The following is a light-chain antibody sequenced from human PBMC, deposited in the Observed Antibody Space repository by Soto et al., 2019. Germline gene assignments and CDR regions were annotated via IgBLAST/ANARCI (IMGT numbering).Light chain of an antibody. CDR3: QQSNSYRT. Sequence: DIQMTQSPSTLSASVGDRVTITCRASQSVRSWLAWYQQKPGKAPKLLIFDGSTLESGVPSRFSGSGSGTEFTLSINSLQPDDSATYYCQQSNSYRTFGQGTKVEVK. CDR1: QSVRSW. J-gene: IGKJ1*01. CDR2: DGS. V-gene: IGKV1-5*01.